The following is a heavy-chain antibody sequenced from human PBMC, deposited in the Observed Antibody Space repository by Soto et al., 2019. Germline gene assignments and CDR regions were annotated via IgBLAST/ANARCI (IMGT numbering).Heavy chain of an antibody. CDR3: ARHLSNRGGDCLDY. D-gene: IGHD2-21*02. V-gene: IGHV4-39*01. CDR2: IYYSGST. CDR1: GGSISSSSYY. Sequence: PSETLSLTCTFSGGSISSSSYYLGWIRQPPGKGLEWIGSIYYSGSTYYNPSLKSRVTISVDTSKNQFSLKLSSVTAADTAVYYCARHLSNRGGDCLDYWGQGTLVTVSS. J-gene: IGHJ4*02.